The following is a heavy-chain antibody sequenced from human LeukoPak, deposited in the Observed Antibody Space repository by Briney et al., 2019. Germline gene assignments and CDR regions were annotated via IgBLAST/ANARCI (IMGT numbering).Heavy chain of an antibody. CDR2: IYYTGNT. CDR1: SSYT. J-gene: IGHJ4*02. CDR3: ARAPHFFDTSGSRYYFDS. V-gene: IGHV4-39*07. Sequence: SSYTMNWVRQPPGKGLEWIASIYYTGNTYYNPSLMSRVTISVDTSKNQFSLHLSSVTAADTAVYYCARAPHFFDTSGSRYYFDSWGQGALVTVSS. D-gene: IGHD3-22*01.